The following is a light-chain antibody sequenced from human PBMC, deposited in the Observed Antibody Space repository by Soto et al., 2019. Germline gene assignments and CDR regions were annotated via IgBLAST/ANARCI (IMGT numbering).Light chain of an antibody. CDR2: KAS. CDR1: QSISSW. Sequence: DIQMTQSPSTLSASVGDRVTITCRASQSISSWLAWYQQKPGKAPKLLIYKASSLESGVPSRFSGSGSGTEFTLTISSLQPDDFATYYCQQYKSYSTFGQGTKVEMK. CDR3: QQYKSYST. V-gene: IGKV1-5*03. J-gene: IGKJ1*01.